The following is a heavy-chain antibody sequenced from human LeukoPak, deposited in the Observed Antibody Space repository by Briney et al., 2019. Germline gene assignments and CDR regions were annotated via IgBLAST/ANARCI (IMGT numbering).Heavy chain of an antibody. D-gene: IGHD5-24*01. Sequence: GRSLRLSCAASGFTFSSFSMHWVRQAPGKGLEWVALIKYDGSNETYGDSVKGRFTISRDNSKNSLFLEMNSLRTEDTALYYCGSTFRDDYRLVVFDGWGRGTVVTVCS. J-gene: IGHJ3*01. CDR3: GSTFRDDYRLVVFDG. CDR2: IKYDGSNE. V-gene: IGHV3-30*04. CDR1: GFTFSSFS.